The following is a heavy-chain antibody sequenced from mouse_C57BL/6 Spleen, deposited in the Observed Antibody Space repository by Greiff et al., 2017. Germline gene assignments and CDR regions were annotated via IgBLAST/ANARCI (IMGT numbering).Heavy chain of an antibody. CDR2: IDPANGNT. CDR3: ARSHYYGSSFYYAMDY. CDR1: GFNIKNTY. Sequence: VQLQQSVAELVRPGASVKLSCTASGFNIKNTYMHWVKQRPEQGLEWIGRIDPANGNTKYAPKFQGKATITADTSSNTAYLQLSSLTSEDTAIYFCARSHYYGSSFYYAMDYWGQGTSVTVSS. J-gene: IGHJ4*01. D-gene: IGHD1-1*01. V-gene: IGHV14-3*01.